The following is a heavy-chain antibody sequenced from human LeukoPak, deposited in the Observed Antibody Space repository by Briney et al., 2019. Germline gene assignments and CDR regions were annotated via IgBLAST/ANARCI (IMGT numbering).Heavy chain of an antibody. J-gene: IGHJ5*02. CDR3: ARSGCSSTSCYPYNIRFDP. CDR1: GGTFSSYA. CDR2: IIPIFGIA. D-gene: IGHD2-2*01. Sequence: ASVKVCCKSSGGTFSSYAISWVRQAPGQGLEWMGRIIPIFGIANYAQKFQGRVTITADKSTTTAYMELSSQRSEDTAVYYCARSGCSSTSCYPYNIRFDPWGQRTPVTVSS. V-gene: IGHV1-69*04.